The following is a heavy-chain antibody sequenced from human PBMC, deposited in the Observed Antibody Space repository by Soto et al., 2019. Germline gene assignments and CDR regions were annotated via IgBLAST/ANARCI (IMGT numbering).Heavy chain of an antibody. J-gene: IGHJ4*02. CDR3: ASPRTVAATKGYDY. Sequence: ASVKVSCKASGGTFSRYPIAWVRQAPGHGLEWMGQIIPIFGTISHAQNFQGRITITADESTSTAYMELSSLRSDDTAVYYCASPRTVAATKGYDYWGQGPLVTVSS. V-gene: IGHV1-69*13. CDR2: IIPIFGTI. D-gene: IGHD4-4*01. CDR1: GGTFSRYP.